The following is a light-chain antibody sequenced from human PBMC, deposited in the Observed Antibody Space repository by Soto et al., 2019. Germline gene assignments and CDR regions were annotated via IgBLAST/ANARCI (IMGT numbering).Light chain of an antibody. CDR1: QSVSSN. CDR3: QQYLDWPRT. V-gene: IGKV3-15*01. Sequence: EILMTQSPATLSVSPGERATLSCRASQSVSSNLAWYQQKPGQAPRLLIYGASTRATGIPARFSGSGSGTEFTLTISSLQSEDFAVYYCQQYLDWPRTFGQGTKVDIK. J-gene: IGKJ1*01. CDR2: GAS.